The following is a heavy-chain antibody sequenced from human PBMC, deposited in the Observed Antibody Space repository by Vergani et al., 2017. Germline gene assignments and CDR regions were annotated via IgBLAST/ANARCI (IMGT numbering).Heavy chain of an antibody. J-gene: IGHJ4*02. V-gene: IGHV3-23*01. CDR1: GFTFSGFA. D-gene: IGHD2-15*01. CDR2: ISGRGDST. Sequence: QLLESGGGLVQPGGSLRLSCAASGFTFSGFAMTWVRQAPGGGLEWVWAISGRGDSTYFADSVRGRFSISRDNSRNTLYLHVTSLKGEDTAVYYCAKDSAGYFTSWLGHGLGYYFDLWGPGTPVTVS. CDR3: AKDSAGYFTSWLGHGLGYYFDL.